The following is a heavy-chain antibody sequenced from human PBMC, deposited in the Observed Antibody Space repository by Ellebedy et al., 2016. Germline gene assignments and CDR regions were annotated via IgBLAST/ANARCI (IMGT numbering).Heavy chain of an antibody. V-gene: IGHV3-74*01. CDR3: AREGSGYYIWFDP. D-gene: IGHD5-12*01. CDR1: GFTFSSYW. CDR2: INSDGSST. Sequence: GESLNISXAASGFTFSSYWMHWVRQAPGKGLVWVSRINSDGSSTSYADSVKGRFTISRDNAKNTLYLQMNSLRAEDTAVYYCAREGSGYYIWFDPWGQGTLVTVSS. J-gene: IGHJ5*02.